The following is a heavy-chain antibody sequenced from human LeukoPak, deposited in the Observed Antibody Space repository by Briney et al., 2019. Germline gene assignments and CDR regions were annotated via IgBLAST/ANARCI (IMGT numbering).Heavy chain of an antibody. CDR2: ISSSGTII. J-gene: IGHJ4*02. V-gene: IGHV3-48*03. CDR1: GFTFSSYE. Sequence: GGSLRLSCTASGFTFSSYEMNWVRQAPGRGLEWVSHISSSGTIIYYADSVKGRFTISRDNAKNSLYLQMNSLRAEDTAVYYCARAMTSWGQGTLVTVSS. CDR3: ARAMTS. D-gene: IGHD4-11*01.